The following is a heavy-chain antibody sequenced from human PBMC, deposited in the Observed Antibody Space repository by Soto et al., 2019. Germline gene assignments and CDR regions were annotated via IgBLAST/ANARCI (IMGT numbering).Heavy chain of an antibody. J-gene: IGHJ5*02. CDR2: INPNSGGT. D-gene: IGHD6-13*01. CDR3: ARVPPKQLGRHNWFDP. CDR1: GYTFTGYY. V-gene: IGHV1-2*04. Sequence: ASVKVSCKASGYTFTGYYMHWVRQAPGQGLEWMGWINPNSGGTNYAQKFQGWVTMTRDTSISTAYMELSRLRSEDTAVYYCARVPPKQLGRHNWFDPWGQGTMGTVSS.